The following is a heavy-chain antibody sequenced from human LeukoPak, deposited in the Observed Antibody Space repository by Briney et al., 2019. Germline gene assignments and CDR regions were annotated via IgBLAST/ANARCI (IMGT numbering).Heavy chain of an antibody. CDR3: ARDRRRRDGYNYNSYYFDY. V-gene: IGHV4-39*07. CDR1: GGSISSSSYY. D-gene: IGHD5-24*01. CDR2: IYYSGST. Sequence: SETLSLTCTVSGGSISSSSYYWGWIRQRPGKGLEWIGSIYYSGSTYYNPSLKSRVTISVDTSKNQFSLKLSSVTAADTAVYYCARDRRRRDGYNYNSYYFDYWGQGTLVTVSS. J-gene: IGHJ4*02.